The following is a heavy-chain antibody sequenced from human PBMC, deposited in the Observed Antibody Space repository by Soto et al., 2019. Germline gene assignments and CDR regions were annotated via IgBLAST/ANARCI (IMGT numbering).Heavy chain of an antibody. CDR2: IWYDGSNK. Sequence: GGSLRLSCAASGFTFSSYGMHWVRQAPGKGLEWVAVIWYDGSNKYYADSVKGRFTISRDNSKNTLYLQMNSLRAEDTAVYYCARGIYYDFWSGYYPSYGMDVWGQGTTVTVSS. D-gene: IGHD3-3*01. CDR1: GFTFSSYG. J-gene: IGHJ6*02. V-gene: IGHV3-33*01. CDR3: ARGIYYDFWSGYYPSYGMDV.